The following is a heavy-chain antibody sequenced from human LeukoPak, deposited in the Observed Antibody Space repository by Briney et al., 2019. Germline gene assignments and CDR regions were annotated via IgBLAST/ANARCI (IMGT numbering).Heavy chain of an antibody. Sequence: HPGASLRLSCAASGFTFSTSAMGWVRQAPGKGLEWVSGISVSGYSTYYAESVKGRFTISRDNSKNTLYLQMNSLRAEDTAVYYCAKIFGVVTLTEFDYWGQGTVVTVSS. J-gene: IGHJ4*02. CDR3: AKIFGVVTLTEFDY. V-gene: IGHV3-23*01. CDR2: ISVSGYST. CDR1: GFTFSTSA. D-gene: IGHD3-3*01.